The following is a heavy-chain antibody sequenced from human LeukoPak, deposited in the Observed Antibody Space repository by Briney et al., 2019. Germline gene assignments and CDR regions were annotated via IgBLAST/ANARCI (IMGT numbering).Heavy chain of an antibody. V-gene: IGHV3-48*03. CDR3: ARAQYCSGGSCYSRYYYYYYYMDV. J-gene: IGHJ6*03. Sequence: GGSLRLSCAASGFTFSSYEMNWVRQAPGKGLEWVSYISSSGSTIYYADSVKGRFTISRDNAKNSLYLQMNSLRAEDTAVYYCARAQYCSGGSCYSRYYYYYYYMDVWGKGTTVTVSS. CDR2: ISSSGSTI. CDR1: GFTFSSYE. D-gene: IGHD2-15*01.